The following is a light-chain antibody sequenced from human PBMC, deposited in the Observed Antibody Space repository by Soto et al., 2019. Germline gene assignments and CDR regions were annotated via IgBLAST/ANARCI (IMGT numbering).Light chain of an antibody. CDR1: QSVRSN. Sequence: EIVMTQSPAALSLSPGERATLSCRASQSVRSNLAWYQQRPGQAPRLLIYAASIGATGVPARFSGSGSGTEFTLTISSLQSEDFAFYFCQHYNDWPWTFGQGTKVEIK. CDR3: QHYNDWPWT. V-gene: IGKV3-15*01. J-gene: IGKJ1*01. CDR2: AAS.